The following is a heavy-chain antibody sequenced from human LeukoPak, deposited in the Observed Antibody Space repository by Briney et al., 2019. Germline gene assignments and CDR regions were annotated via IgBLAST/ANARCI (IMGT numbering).Heavy chain of an antibody. CDR3: ARGVEMATTDY. D-gene: IGHD5-24*01. CDR2: IYYSGST. CDR1: GGSISSYY. Sequence: SETLSLTCTVSGGSISSYYWSWIRQPPGKGLEWIGYIYYSGSTNYNPSLKSRVTISVDTSKNQFSLKLSSVTAADTAVYYCARGVEMATTDYGGQGTLVTVSS. V-gene: IGHV4-59*01. J-gene: IGHJ4*02.